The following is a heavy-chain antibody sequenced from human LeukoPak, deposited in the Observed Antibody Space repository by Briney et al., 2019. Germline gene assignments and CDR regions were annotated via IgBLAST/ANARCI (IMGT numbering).Heavy chain of an antibody. Sequence: GASVKVSCKASGYTFTSYGISWVRQAPGQGLERMGWISAYNGNTNYAQKLQGRVTMTTDTSTSTAYMELRSLRSDDTAVYYCARRRYYGSGSHYYYYYMDVWGKGTTVTVSS. CDR1: GYTFTSYG. CDR2: ISAYNGNT. J-gene: IGHJ6*03. CDR3: ARRRYYGSGSHYYYYYMDV. V-gene: IGHV1-18*01. D-gene: IGHD3-10*01.